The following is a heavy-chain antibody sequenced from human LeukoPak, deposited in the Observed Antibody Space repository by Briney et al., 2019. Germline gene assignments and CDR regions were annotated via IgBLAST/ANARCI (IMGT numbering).Heavy chain of an antibody. V-gene: IGHV4-59*01. J-gene: IGHJ4*02. Sequence: SETLSLTCTVSGGSISSYYWNWIRQPPGKGLEWIGYIYYSGSTNYNPSLKSRVTISVDTSKNQFSLKLSSVTAADTAVYYCARGLLFDYFDYWGQGTLVTVSS. CDR2: IYYSGST. CDR1: GGSISSYY. CDR3: ARGLLFDYFDY. D-gene: IGHD3-3*01.